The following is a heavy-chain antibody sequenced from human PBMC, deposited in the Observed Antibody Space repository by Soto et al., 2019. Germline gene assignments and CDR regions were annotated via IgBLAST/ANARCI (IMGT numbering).Heavy chain of an antibody. CDR3: ARGRRFGGVVTLLWFDP. J-gene: IGHJ5*02. V-gene: IGHV4-34*01. D-gene: IGHD3-3*01. CDR2: INHSGST. CDR1: GGSFSGYY. Sequence: QVQLQQWGAGLLKPSETLSLTCAVYGGSFSGYYWSWIRQPPGKGLEWIGEINHSGSTNYNPSLKSRVTISVDTSKNQFSLKLSSVTAADTAVYYCARGRRFGGVVTLLWFDPWGQGTLVTVSS.